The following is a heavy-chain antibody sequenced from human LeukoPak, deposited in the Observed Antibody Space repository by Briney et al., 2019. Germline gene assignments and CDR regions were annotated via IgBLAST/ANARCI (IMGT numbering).Heavy chain of an antibody. J-gene: IGHJ3*02. Sequence: PGGSLRLSCAASGLTFTSYAMSWVRQAPGKGLEWVSVICGSGDEKHYSDSVKGRFTISRDNSKNILYLQMNSLRAEDTAVYYCAKAFREFGSSSFSSFDIWGQGTLVTVSS. CDR3: AKAFREFGSSSFSSFDI. D-gene: IGHD6-6*01. CDR2: ICGSGDEK. CDR1: GLTFTSYA. V-gene: IGHV3-23*01.